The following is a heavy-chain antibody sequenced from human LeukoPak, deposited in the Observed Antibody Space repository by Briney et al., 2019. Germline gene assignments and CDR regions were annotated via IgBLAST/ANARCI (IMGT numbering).Heavy chain of an antibody. CDR1: GFSFDDYA. CDR3: PKAAGNIGYDPLDAFDI. D-gene: IGHD5-12*01. V-gene: IGHV3-43*02. Sequence: PGGSLRLSCAASGFSFDDYAIHWVPQARGKSLQWVSLISEDGRTTYYADSVKGRFTISRDNSKNSLYLQMNSLRTEDTALYYCPKAAGNIGYDPLDAFDIWGQGTVVTVSS. J-gene: IGHJ3*02. CDR2: ISEDGRTT.